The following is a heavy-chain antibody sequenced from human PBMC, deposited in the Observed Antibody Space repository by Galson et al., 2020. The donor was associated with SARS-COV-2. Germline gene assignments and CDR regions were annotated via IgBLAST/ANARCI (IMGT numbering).Heavy chain of an antibody. V-gene: IGHV4-39*01. J-gene: IGHJ6*02. CDR3: ATEEVNGGKGYYYYYGMDV. CDR2: IYYSGST. Sequence: SQTLSLTCTVSGGSISSSSYYWGWIRQPPGKGLEWIGSIYYSGSTYYNPSLKSRVTISVDTSKNQFSLKLSSVTAADTAVYYCATEEVNGGKGYYYYYGMDVWGQGTTVTVS. CDR1: GGSISSSSYY. D-gene: IGHD2-15*01.